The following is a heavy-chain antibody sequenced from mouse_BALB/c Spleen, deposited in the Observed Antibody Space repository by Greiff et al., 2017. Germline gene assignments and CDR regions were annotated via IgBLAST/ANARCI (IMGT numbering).Heavy chain of an antibody. J-gene: IGHJ3*01. Sequence: EVHLVESGGGLVKPGGSLKLSCAASGFTFSDYYMYWVRQTPEKRLEWVATISDGGSYTYYPDSVKGRFTISRDNAKNNLYLQMSSLKSEDTAMYYCARGNWAFFAYWGQGTLVTVSA. V-gene: IGHV5-4*02. CDR1: GFTFSDYY. CDR2: ISDGGSYT. D-gene: IGHD4-1*01. CDR3: ARGNWAFFAY.